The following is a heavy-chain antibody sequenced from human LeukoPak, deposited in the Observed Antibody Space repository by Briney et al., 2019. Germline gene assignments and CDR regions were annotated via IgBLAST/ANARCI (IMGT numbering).Heavy chain of an antibody. J-gene: IGHJ6*03. CDR2: IRYDGSNE. CDR1: GFTFSSYG. V-gene: IGHV3-30*02. CDR3: AKDGCSATSCYPRHYYYYYMDV. D-gene: IGHD2-2*01. Sequence: GGSLRLSCAASGFTFSSYGMHWVRQAPGKGLEWVAFIRYDGSNEYYADSVKGRFTISRDNFKNTLYLQMNSLRAEDTAVFYCAKDGCSATSCYPRHYYYYYMDVWGKGTTVTVSS.